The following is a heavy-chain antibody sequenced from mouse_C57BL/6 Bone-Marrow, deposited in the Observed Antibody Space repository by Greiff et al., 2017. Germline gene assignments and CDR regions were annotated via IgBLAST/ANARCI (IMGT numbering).Heavy chain of an antibody. CDR1: GYTFTSYW. D-gene: IGHD2-12*01. CDR2: IDPSDSYT. CDR3: ASPGYSFDY. J-gene: IGHJ2*01. Sequence: VQLQQPGAELVRPGTSVKLSCKASGYTFTSYWMHWVKQRPGQGLEWIGVIDPSDSYTKYNQKFKGKATLTVHTSSSTAYMQLSSLTSEDSAVYYCASPGYSFDYWGQGTTLTVSS. V-gene: IGHV1-59*01.